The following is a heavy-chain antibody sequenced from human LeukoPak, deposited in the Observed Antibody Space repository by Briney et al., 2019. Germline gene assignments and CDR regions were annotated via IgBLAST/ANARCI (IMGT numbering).Heavy chain of an antibody. CDR3: ARGDSSGYKGVTFDC. V-gene: IGHV3-21*01. CDR2: ISSSSSYI. J-gene: IGHJ4*02. CDR1: GFTFSSYS. D-gene: IGHD3-22*01. Sequence: KPGGSLRLSCAASGFTFSSYSMNWVRQAPGKGLEWVSSISSSSSYIYYADSVKGRFTISRDNAKNSLYLQMNSLRAEDTAVYYCARGDSSGYKGVTFDCWGQGTLVTVSS.